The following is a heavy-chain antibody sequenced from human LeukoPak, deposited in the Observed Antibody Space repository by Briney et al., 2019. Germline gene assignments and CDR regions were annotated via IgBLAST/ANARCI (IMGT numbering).Heavy chain of an antibody. CDR3: ARGGGLDV. CDR1: GFTFSSYW. CDR2: INHNGNVN. V-gene: IGHV3-7*03. J-gene: IGHJ6*02. D-gene: IGHD3-16*01. Sequence: GGSLRLSCAASGFTFSSYWMNLARQAPGKGLEWVASINHNGNVNYYVDSVKGRFTISRDNAKNSLYLQMSNLRAEDTAVYFCARGGGLDVWGQGATVTVSS.